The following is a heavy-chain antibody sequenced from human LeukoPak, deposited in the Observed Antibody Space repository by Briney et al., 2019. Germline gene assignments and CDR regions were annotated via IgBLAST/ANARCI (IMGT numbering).Heavy chain of an antibody. J-gene: IGHJ4*02. V-gene: IGHV5-51*01. D-gene: IGHD3-10*01. CDR1: GYSFTDYW. CDR2: VYAGDSDS. Sequence: PGESLKISCKGSGYSFTDYWIAWVRQLPGKGLEWMGLVYAGDSDSRYSPSFRGQVTISADKANSTAYLQWNSLKASDTAIYYCARHSPGWMVRPYCFDSWGQGTLVTVSS. CDR3: ARHSPGWMVRPYCFDS.